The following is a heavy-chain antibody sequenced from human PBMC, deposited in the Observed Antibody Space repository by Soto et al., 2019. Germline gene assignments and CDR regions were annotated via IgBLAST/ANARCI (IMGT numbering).Heavy chain of an antibody. CDR2: IWYDGSNK. J-gene: IGHJ4*02. CDR1: GFTFSSYG. D-gene: IGHD2-2*01. Sequence: QVQLVESGGGVVQPGRSLRLSCAASGFTFSSYGMHWVRQAPGKGLEWVAVIWYDGSNKYYADSVKGRFTISRDNSKNKLYLQMNSLRAEDTAVYYCARDVYCSSTSCYFTFDYWGQGTLVTVSS. V-gene: IGHV3-33*01. CDR3: ARDVYCSSTSCYFTFDY.